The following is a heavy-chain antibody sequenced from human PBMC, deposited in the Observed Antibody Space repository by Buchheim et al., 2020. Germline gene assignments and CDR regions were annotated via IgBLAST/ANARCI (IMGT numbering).Heavy chain of an antibody. CDR3: ARALNTAMVRDDNRFDP. D-gene: IGHD5-18*01. CDR2: IYYSGST. CDR1: GGSISSYY. Sequence: QVQLQESGPGLVKPSETLSLTCTVSGGSISSYYWSWIRQPPGKGLEWIGYIYYSGSTNYNPSLKSRVTISVDTSKNQFSLKLSSVTAADTAVYYCARALNTAMVRDDNRFDPWGQGTL. V-gene: IGHV4-59*01. J-gene: IGHJ5*02.